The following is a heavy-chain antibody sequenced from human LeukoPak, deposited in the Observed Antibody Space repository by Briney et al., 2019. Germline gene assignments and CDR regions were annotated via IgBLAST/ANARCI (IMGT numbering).Heavy chain of an antibody. V-gene: IGHV4-30-4*08. J-gene: IGHJ4*02. CDR1: GGSISSGGYY. CDR3: AREGPRYYYDSGC. Sequence: PSQTLSLTCTVSGGSISSGGYYWRWIRQHPGKGLEWIGYIYYSGSTYYNPSLKSRVTISVDTSKNQFSLKLSSVTAADTAVYYCAREGPRYYYDSGCWGQGTLVTVSS. D-gene: IGHD3-22*01. CDR2: IYYSGST.